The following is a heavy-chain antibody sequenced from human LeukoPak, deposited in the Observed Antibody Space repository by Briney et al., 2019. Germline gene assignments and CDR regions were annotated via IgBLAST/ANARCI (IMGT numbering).Heavy chain of an antibody. CDR1: GFTFSVYE. Sequence: GGSLRLSCAASGFTFSVYEMNWVRQAPGKGLEWVSYISSSGSTIYYADSVKGRFTISRDHSKTTLFLQMNSLRAGDTAVYYCAKDLHDYGNYVGWFDSWGQGTLVTVSS. D-gene: IGHD4-11*01. CDR2: ISSSGSTI. CDR3: AKDLHDYGNYVGWFDS. V-gene: IGHV3-48*03. J-gene: IGHJ5*01.